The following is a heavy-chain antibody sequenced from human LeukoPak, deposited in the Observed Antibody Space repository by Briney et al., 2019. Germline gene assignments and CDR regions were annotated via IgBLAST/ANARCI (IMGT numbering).Heavy chain of an antibody. CDR2: INHSGST. V-gene: IGHV4-34*01. Sequence: YPSETLSLTCAVYGGSFSGYYWSWIRQPPGKGLEWIGEINHSGSTNYNPSLKSRVTISVDTSKNQFSLKLSSVTAADTAVYYCARERGPFNIWGQGTMVTVSS. CDR3: ARERGPFNI. D-gene: IGHD3-10*01. J-gene: IGHJ3*02. CDR1: GGSFSGYY.